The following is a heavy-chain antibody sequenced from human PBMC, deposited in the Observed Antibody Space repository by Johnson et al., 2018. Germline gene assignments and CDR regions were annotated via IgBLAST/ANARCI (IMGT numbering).Heavy chain of an antibody. CDR1: GFTFSSYW. V-gene: IGHV3-74*01. Sequence: VQLQESGGGLVQPGGSLTLSCAASGFTFSSYWMHWVRQAPGKGLVWVSRLNAAGTTTAYADSVKGRFTISRDNAKNTLYLQMSSLRAEDTAVYYCARAPYYDNSGYYLFDYWGQGTLVPVSS. CDR2: LNAAGTTT. J-gene: IGHJ4*02. D-gene: IGHD3-22*01. CDR3: ARAPYYDNSGYYLFDY.